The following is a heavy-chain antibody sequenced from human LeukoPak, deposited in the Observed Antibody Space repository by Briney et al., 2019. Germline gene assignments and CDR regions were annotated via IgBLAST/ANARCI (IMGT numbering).Heavy chain of an antibody. D-gene: IGHD3-10*01. Sequence: GGSLRLSCAASGFSVSSNYMSWVRQAPGKGLEWVSVIYTGGSTYYAESVKGRFTISRDNSKNTLYLEMNSLRAEDTAVYYCARDLVGYGSGSFDYWGQGTLVTVAS. CDR2: IYTGGST. CDR1: GFSVSSNY. CDR3: ARDLVGYGSGSFDY. V-gene: IGHV3-53*01. J-gene: IGHJ4*02.